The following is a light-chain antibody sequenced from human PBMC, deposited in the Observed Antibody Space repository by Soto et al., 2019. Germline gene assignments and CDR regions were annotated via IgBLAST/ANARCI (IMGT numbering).Light chain of an antibody. CDR2: GAS. J-gene: IGKJ4*01. Sequence: EIVMTQSPATLSVSPGERATLSCRASQSVSNNLAWYQQKPGQAPRLLIYGASNRATGFPTRFSGSGFGTEFTLTISSLQSEDFAVYYCQQHNAWPLTFGGGIWVEIK. CDR3: QQHNAWPLT. CDR1: QSVSNN. V-gene: IGKV3-15*01.